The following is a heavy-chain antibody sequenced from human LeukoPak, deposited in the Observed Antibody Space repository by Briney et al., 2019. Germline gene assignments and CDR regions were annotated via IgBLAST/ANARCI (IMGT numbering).Heavy chain of an antibody. V-gene: IGHV3-7*01. CDR3: ARGHSRSSDDFDY. Sequence: GGSLRLSCEASGFTFSNYWMTWVRQAPGKGLEWVANIKEDGSVKQYIDSVKGRFTISRDNAKSSLYLQMNSLRVEDTAVYFCARGHSRSSDDFDYWGLGALVAVSS. CDR2: IKEDGSVK. D-gene: IGHD1-26*01. J-gene: IGHJ4*02. CDR1: GFTFSNYW.